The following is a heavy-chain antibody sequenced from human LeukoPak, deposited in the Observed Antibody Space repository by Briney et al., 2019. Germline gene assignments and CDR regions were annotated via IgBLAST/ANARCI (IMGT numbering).Heavy chain of an antibody. V-gene: IGHV1-2*02. D-gene: IGHD1-26*01. CDR1: GGTFSSYA. CDR2: INPNSGGT. CDR3: ARERGVGSSEGRYDY. Sequence: ASVKVSCKASGGTFSSYAISWVRQAPGQGLEWMGWINPNSGGTNYAQKFQGRVTMTRDTSISTAYMELSRLRSDDTAVYYCARERGVGSSEGRYDYWGQGTLVTVSS. J-gene: IGHJ4*02.